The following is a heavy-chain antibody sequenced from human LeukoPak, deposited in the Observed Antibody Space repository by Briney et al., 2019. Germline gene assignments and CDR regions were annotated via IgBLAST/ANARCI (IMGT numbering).Heavy chain of an antibody. Sequence: GGSLRLSCAASGFTVSSNYMSWVRQAPGKGLEWVSVIYSGGSTYYADSVKGRFTISRDNAKNTVYLQMNSLRAEDTAVYYCARDDYGDFGPDYWGQGTLVTVSS. CDR3: ARDDYGDFGPDY. D-gene: IGHD4-17*01. CDR2: IYSGGST. J-gene: IGHJ4*02. CDR1: GFTVSSNY. V-gene: IGHV3-53*01.